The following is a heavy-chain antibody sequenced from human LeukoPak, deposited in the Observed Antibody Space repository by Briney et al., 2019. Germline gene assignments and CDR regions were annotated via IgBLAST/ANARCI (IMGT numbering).Heavy chain of an antibody. Sequence: GRSLRLSCAASGFIFSSYGMHWVRQAPGRGLEWVAVTWYDGSNKYYADAVKGRFTISRDNSKNTLYLQMNSLRAEDTAVYFCARDHGDYSGKDYWGQGTLVTVSS. J-gene: IGHJ4*02. CDR3: ARDHGDYSGKDY. D-gene: IGHD4-17*01. V-gene: IGHV3-33*01. CDR1: GFIFSSYG. CDR2: TWYDGSNK.